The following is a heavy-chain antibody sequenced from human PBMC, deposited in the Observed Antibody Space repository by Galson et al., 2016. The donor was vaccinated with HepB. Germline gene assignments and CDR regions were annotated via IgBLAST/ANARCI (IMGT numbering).Heavy chain of an antibody. CDR3: ARDGRQKLALYYFDY. Sequence: SLRLSCAASGFTFSTYNMHWVRQAPGKGLEWVTFISYDGGNKYYVDSVKGRFTISRDNSKDTLYLQVNSLRAEDTAVYYCARDGRQKLALYYFDYWGQGSLVTVSS. CDR2: ISYDGGNK. V-gene: IGHV3-30-3*01. CDR1: GFTFSTYN. D-gene: IGHD1-1*01. J-gene: IGHJ4*02.